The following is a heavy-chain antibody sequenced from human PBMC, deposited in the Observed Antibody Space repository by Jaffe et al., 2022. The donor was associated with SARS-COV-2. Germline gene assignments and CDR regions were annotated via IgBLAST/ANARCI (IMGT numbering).Heavy chain of an antibody. J-gene: IGHJ3*02. V-gene: IGHV3-7*03. Sequence: EVQLVESGGGLVQPGGSLRLSCAASGFTFSNYWMTWIRQAPGKGLEWVANINQDGNEKYYVDSVKGRFTISRDNAKNSQHLQMNSLRVEDTAVYYCVRAGSGRNVGSFNMWGQGTVVTVSS. D-gene: IGHD2-15*01. CDR2: INQDGNEK. CDR3: VRAGSGRNVGSFNM. CDR1: GFTFSNYW.